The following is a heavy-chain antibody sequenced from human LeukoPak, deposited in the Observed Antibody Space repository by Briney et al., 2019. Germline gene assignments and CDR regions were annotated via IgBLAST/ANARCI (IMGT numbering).Heavy chain of an antibody. Sequence: ASVKVSCKASGYTFTSYYMHWVRQAPGQGLEWMGIINPSGGSTSSAQKFQGRDTMTGDTSTSTVYMERSSLRSEDTAVYYCARVEYGGNPSSGMDVWGQGTTVTVSS. CDR1: GYTFTSYY. V-gene: IGHV1-46*01. J-gene: IGHJ6*02. D-gene: IGHD4-23*01. CDR2: INPSGGST. CDR3: ARVEYGGNPSSGMDV.